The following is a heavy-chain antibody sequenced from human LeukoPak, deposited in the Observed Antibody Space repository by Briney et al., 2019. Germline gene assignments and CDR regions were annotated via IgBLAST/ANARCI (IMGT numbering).Heavy chain of an antibody. CDR2: ISYDGSNK. CDR1: GFTSSSFG. V-gene: IGHV3-30*03. J-gene: IGHJ4*02. D-gene: IGHD3-9*01. Sequence: GGSLRLSCAASGFTSSSFGMHWVRQAPGKGLEWVAVISYDGSNKYYADSVKGRFTISRDNSKNTLYLQMNSLRAEDTAVYYCARERGVRSYYDILTGYYDYFDYWGQGTLVTVSS. CDR3: ARERGVRSYYDILTGYYDYFDY.